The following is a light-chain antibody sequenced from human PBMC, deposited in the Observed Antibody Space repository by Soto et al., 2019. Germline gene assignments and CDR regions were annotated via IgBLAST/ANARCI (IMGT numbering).Light chain of an antibody. Sequence: AIRMTQSPSSLSASTVDIVIITCRASQGISSYLAWYQQKPGKAPKLLIYAASTLQSGVPSRFSGSGSGTDFTLTISCLQSEDFATYYCQQYNDYITFGQGTKVDIK. CDR1: QGISSY. CDR2: AAS. J-gene: IGKJ1*01. CDR3: QQYNDYIT. V-gene: IGKV1-8*01.